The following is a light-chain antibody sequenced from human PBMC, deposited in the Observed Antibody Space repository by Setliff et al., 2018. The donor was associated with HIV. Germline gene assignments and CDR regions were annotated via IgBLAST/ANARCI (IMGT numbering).Light chain of an antibody. J-gene: IGLJ3*02. V-gene: IGLV7-46*01. Sequence: QAVVTQEPSLTVSPGGTVTLTCGSSTGAVTSGHYPYWFQRKPGQAPRTVIYDTSNKHSWTPARFSGSLLGGKAALTLSGAQPEDEAAYYCFLSYSGARRVFGGGTKVTVL. CDR1: TGAVTSGHY. CDR2: DTS. CDR3: FLSYSGARRV.